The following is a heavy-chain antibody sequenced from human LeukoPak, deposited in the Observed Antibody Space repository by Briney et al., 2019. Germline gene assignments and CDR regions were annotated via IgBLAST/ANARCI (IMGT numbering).Heavy chain of an antibody. J-gene: IGHJ4*02. CDR3: ARGRYNYGYIFDC. CDR2: ISYDGSNK. D-gene: IGHD5-18*01. V-gene: IGHV3-30*04. Sequence: PGGSLRLSCAASGFTFSSYAMHWVRQAPGKGLEWVAIISYDGSNKYYAESVKGRFTISRDNAKNSLFLQMNSLSAEDTAVYYCARGRYNYGYIFDCWGQGTLVTVSS. CDR1: GFTFSSYA.